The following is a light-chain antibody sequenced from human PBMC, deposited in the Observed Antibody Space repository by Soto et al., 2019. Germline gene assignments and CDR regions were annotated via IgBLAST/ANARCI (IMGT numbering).Light chain of an antibody. V-gene: IGLV2-8*01. Sequence: SALTQPPSASGSPGQSVTISCTGTSSDVGRYNYVSWYQQHPGKAPKLMLSEVSKRPSGVPDRFSGSKSGNTASLTVSGLQAEDEADYYCSSYGGSNNVIFGGGTKLTVL. J-gene: IGLJ2*01. CDR1: SSDVGRYNY. CDR2: EVS. CDR3: SSYGGSNNVI.